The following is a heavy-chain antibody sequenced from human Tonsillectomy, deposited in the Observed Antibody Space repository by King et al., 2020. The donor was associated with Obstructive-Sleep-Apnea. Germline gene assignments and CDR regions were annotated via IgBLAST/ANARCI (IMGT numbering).Heavy chain of an antibody. Sequence: QVQLVESGGGVVQPGRSLRLSCAASGFTFSSYGMHWGRQAPGKGLEWVAAISYDGSNKYYADSGKGRFTISRDNSRNTLYLQMNSLRAEDTAVYYCAKQRAAVAGPPLGYWGQGTLVSVSS. D-gene: IGHD6-19*01. CDR3: AKQRAAVAGPPLGY. V-gene: IGHV3-30*18. CDR1: GFTFSSYG. CDR2: ISYDGSNK. J-gene: IGHJ4*02.